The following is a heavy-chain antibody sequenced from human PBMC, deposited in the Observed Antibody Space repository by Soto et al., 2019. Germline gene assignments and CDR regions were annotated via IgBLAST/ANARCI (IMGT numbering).Heavy chain of an antibody. CDR3: ARGSSFRGDFDI. J-gene: IGHJ3*02. V-gene: IGHV4-4*02. Sequence: HLQESGPGLVRPSETLSLTCAVSGGSISSSSWWTWVRQSPEKGLEWIGEFYHAGSPDSNPSFQSRVTIILGKSKNNFSLRLTSVTAADTAVYYCARGSSFRGDFDIWGQGTTVTVSS. D-gene: IGHD2-21*01. CDR1: GGSISSSSW. CDR2: FYHAGSP.